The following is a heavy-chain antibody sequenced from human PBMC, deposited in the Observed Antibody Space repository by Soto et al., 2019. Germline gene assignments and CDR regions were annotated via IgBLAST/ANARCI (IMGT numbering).Heavy chain of an antibody. CDR2: IIPIFGTA. Sequence: GASVKVSCKASGGTFSSYAISWVRQAPGQGLEWMGGIIPIFGTANYAQKFQGRVTITADESTGTAYMELSSLRSEGTAVYYCARGSDRFLEWTFDYWGQGTLVTVSS. J-gene: IGHJ4*02. CDR3: ARGSDRFLEWTFDY. CDR1: GGTFSSYA. D-gene: IGHD3-3*01. V-gene: IGHV1-69*13.